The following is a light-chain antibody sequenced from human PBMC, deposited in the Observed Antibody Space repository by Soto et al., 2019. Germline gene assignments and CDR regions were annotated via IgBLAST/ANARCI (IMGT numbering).Light chain of an antibody. CDR3: QQYGSSGT. Sequence: EIVMTQSPATLSVSPGETTRLSGRASQSINSDVAWYQQKVGQTPRLLIYGASNRATGIPDRFSGSGSGTDFTLTISRLEPEDFAVYYCQQYGSSGTFGQGTKVDIK. V-gene: IGKV3-20*01. J-gene: IGKJ1*01. CDR2: GAS. CDR1: QSINSD.